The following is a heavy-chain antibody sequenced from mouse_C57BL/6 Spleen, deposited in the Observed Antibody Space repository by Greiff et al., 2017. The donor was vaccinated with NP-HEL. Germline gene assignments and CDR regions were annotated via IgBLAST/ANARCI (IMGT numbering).Heavy chain of an antibody. D-gene: IGHD2-4*01. J-gene: IGHJ4*01. CDR1: GYTFTDYN. CDR3: AREGGLRRDYYAMDY. Sequence: EVKLMESGPELVKPGASVKIPCKASGYTFTDYNMDWVKQSHGKSLEWIGDIIPNNGGTISNQKITGKATLTVDKSSSTAYMELRSLTSEDTAVYYCAREGGLRRDYYAMDYWGQGTSVTVSA. CDR2: IIPNNGGT. V-gene: IGHV1-18*01.